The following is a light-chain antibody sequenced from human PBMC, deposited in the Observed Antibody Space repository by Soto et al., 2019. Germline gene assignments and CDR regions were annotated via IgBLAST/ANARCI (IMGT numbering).Light chain of an antibody. CDR1: RVFRAST. V-gene: IGKV3D-20*01. CDR2: DAS. CDR3: QQYGSSPRT. J-gene: IGKJ1*01. Sequence: EIVLTQSPATLSLSQGERPTLSCGPGRVFRASTLAWYQQKPGLAPRLLIYDASSRATGIPDRFSGSGSGTDFTLTISRLEPEDFAVYYCQQYGSSPRTFGQGTKVEIK.